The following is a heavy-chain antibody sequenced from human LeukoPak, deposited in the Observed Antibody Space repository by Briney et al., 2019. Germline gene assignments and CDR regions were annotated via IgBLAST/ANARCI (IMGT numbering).Heavy chain of an antibody. J-gene: IGHJ4*02. CDR1: GYTFTSYG. D-gene: IGHD2-15*01. CDR2: ISAYNGNT. CDR3: ASSGYCSGGSCLREFDY. V-gene: IGHV1-18*04. Sequence: ASVKVSCKASGYTFTSYGISWVRQAPGQGLEWMGWISAYNGNTNYAQKLQGRVTMTTDTSTSTAYMELRGLRSDDTAVYYCASSGYCSGGSCLREFDYWGQGTLVTVSS.